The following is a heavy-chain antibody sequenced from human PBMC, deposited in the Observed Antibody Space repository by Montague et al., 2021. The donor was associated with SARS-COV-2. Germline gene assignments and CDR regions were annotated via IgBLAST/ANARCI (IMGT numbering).Heavy chain of an antibody. Sequence: VKPTQTLTLTCTFSGFSLSTSGMCMTWIRQPPGKALEWLARIDWDGDKYCNTSLKSRLTISKDTSKNLVVLTVTNMDPVDTATYYCARGPSDTYYYNGMDVWGRGTTVTVSS. CDR2: IDWDGDK. V-gene: IGHV2-70*11. CDR1: GFSLSTSGMC. J-gene: IGHJ6*02. CDR3: ARGPSDTYYYNGMDV.